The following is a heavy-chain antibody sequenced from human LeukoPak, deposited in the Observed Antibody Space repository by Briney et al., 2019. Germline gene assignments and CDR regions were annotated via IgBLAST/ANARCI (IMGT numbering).Heavy chain of an antibody. CDR1: GFTFSSYS. Sequence: GGSLRLPCAASGFTFSSYSMNWVRQAPGKGLEWVSSISSSSSYIYYADSVKGRFTISRDNAKNSLYLQMNSLRAEDTAVYYCARGRRYYYYMDVWGKGTTVTVSS. V-gene: IGHV3-21*01. CDR2: ISSSSSYI. CDR3: ARGRRYYYYMDV. J-gene: IGHJ6*03.